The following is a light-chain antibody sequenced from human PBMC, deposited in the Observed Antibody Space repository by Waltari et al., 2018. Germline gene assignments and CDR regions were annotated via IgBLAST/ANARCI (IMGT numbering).Light chain of an antibody. Sequence: QSVLTQPPSASGTPGQRVTISCSGGSSNIGSNSVYWYRQLPGRAPKLLIHSNNERPSGRPDRVSASKSGTSASLAISGLQSEDEADYHCAAWDDSLNAWVFGGGTKLTAL. V-gene: IGLV1-44*01. J-gene: IGLJ3*02. CDR2: SNN. CDR3: AAWDDSLNAWV. CDR1: SSNIGSNS.